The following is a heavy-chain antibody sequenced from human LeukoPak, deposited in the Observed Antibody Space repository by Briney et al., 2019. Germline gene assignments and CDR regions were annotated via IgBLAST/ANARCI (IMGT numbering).Heavy chain of an antibody. CDR3: AGYSSTFYFYYGMDL. Sequence: SETLSLTCGVYGGSFSGYNWNWIRQPPGKGLEWIGEINHRGSTNYSPSLKSRATISVDTSKNQFSLNLSSVTPADTAVYYCAGYSSTFYFYYGMDLWGQGTTVTVSS. J-gene: IGHJ6*02. CDR1: GGSFSGYN. V-gene: IGHV4-34*01. D-gene: IGHD2-2*01. CDR2: INHRGST.